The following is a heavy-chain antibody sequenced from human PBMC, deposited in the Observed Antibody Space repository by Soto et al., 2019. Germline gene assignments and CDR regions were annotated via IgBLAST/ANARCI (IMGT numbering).Heavy chain of an antibody. D-gene: IGHD6-13*01. CDR3: ARGSSIAAAEALFDY. V-gene: IGHV4-4*02. CDR2: IYHSGST. J-gene: IGHJ4*02. Sequence: QVQLQESGPGLVKPSGTLSLTCAVSGGSISSSNWWSWVRQPPGKGLEWIGEIYHSGSTNYNPSLKSRVTISGDRSKNQFSLKLSSVTAADTAVYYCARGSSIAAAEALFDYWGQGTLVTVSS. CDR1: GGSISSSNW.